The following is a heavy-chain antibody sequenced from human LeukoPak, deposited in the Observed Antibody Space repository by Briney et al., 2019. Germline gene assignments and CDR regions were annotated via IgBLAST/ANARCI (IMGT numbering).Heavy chain of an antibody. V-gene: IGHV4-59*08. CDR2: IYYSGST. CDR1: GGSISSYY. CDR3: ARVGGGNYYYYGMDV. D-gene: IGHD2-15*01. Sequence: PSETLSLTCTVSGGSISSYYWSWIRHPPGKGLELFGYIYYSGSTNYNPSLKSRVTISVDTSKNQFSLRLSSVTAGDTAVYYCARVGGGNYYYYGMDVWGQGTTVTVSS. J-gene: IGHJ6*02.